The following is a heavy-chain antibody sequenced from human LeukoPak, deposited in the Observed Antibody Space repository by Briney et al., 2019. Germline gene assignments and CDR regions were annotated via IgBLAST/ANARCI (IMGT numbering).Heavy chain of an antibody. J-gene: IGHJ4*02. CDR2: ISGSGGST. CDR3: AKGRTGSGSYWDY. V-gene: IGHV3-23*01. D-gene: IGHD3-10*01. CDR1: GFTFSSYA. Sequence: PGRSLRLSCAASGFTFSSYAMSWVRQAPGKGLEWVSAISGSGGSTYYADSVKGRFTISRDNSKNTLYLQMNSLRAEDTAVYYCAKGRTGSGSYWDYWGQGTLVTVSS.